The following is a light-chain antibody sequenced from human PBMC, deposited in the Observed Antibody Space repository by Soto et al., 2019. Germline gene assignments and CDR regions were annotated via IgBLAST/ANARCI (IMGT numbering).Light chain of an antibody. J-gene: IGLJ1*01. CDR3: QSYDNSLSGPV. Sequence: QSVLTQPPSVSGAPGQRVTISCTGSSSNIGAGYDAHWYQQLPGKVPKLLIYGDTNRPSGVPDRFSGSKSGTSASLAITGFQPEDEADYYCQSYDNSLSGPVFGPGTKVTVL. CDR2: GDT. V-gene: IGLV1-40*01. CDR1: SSNIGAGYD.